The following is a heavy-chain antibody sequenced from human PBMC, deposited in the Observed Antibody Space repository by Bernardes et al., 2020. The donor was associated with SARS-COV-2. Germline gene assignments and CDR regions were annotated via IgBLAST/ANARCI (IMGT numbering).Heavy chain of an antibody. Sequence: GGSLRLSCAASGFTFGTYWMHWVRQAPGKGLVWVSRINTDGSTTSYADSVKGRFTISRDNAKNTLYLQMNSLRAEDTAVYYCTRGGYEPFDYWGQGTLVTVSA. J-gene: IGHJ4*02. CDR2: INTDGSTT. CDR1: GFTFGTYW. D-gene: IGHD5-12*01. V-gene: IGHV3-74*01. CDR3: TRGGYEPFDY.